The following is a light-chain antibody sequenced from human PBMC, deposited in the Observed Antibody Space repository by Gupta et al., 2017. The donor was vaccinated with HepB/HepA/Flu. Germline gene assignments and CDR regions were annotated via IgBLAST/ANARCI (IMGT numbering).Light chain of an antibody. Sequence: EIVLTQSPGTLSLSPGERATLSCRASQSVSSSYLAWYQQKPGQAPRLLIYGASSRATGIPDRFSGSGSGTDFTLTISRREPEDFAVYYCQQEGSSPITFGRGTKVEIK. CDR2: GAS. J-gene: IGKJ4*01. CDR1: QSVSSSY. V-gene: IGKV3-20*01. CDR3: QQEGSSPIT.